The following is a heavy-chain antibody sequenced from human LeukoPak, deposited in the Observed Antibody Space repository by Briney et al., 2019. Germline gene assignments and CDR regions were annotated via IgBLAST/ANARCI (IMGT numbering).Heavy chain of an antibody. CDR2: VSSSSSTI. CDR3: TRDLAWNFE. J-gene: IGHJ4*02. Sequence: SGGSLRLSCSASGFTFTAYSMDWVRQAPGKGLEWLSYVSSSSSTIYYAASVKGRFTISRDNAKNSLYLQMNSLGAEDTAIYYCTRDLAWNFEWGQGTLVTVSS. CDR1: GFTFTAYS. V-gene: IGHV3-48*04. D-gene: IGHD1-7*01.